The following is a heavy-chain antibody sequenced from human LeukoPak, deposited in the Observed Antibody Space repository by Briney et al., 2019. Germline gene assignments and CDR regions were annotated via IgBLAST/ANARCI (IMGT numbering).Heavy chain of an antibody. J-gene: IGHJ3*02. Sequence: SGGSLRLSCAVSGLTFSNFKMNWVRQAPGKGLEWFSYISDSGRTTFYADSVKGRFTISRDNAKNSLYLQMNSLRAADTALYYCARDGGYDAFDIWGQGTMVTVSS. CDR2: ISDSGRTT. V-gene: IGHV3-48*03. CDR1: GLTFSNFK. D-gene: IGHD3-16*01. CDR3: ARDGGYDAFDI.